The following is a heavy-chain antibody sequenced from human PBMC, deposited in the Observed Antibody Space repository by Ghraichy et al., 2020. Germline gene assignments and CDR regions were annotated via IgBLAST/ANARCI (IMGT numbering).Heavy chain of an antibody. CDR1: GGSISSYY. V-gene: IGHV4-59*01. Sequence: SETLSLTCTVSGGSISSYYWSWIRQPPGKGLEWIWYIYYTGSTNYNPSLKSRFTMSVDTSKNQFSLHLTSVTAADTAVYYCARDGLGRGMTFDIWCEGTVVTVSS. J-gene: IGHJ3*02. D-gene: IGHD3-16*01. CDR2: IYYTGST. CDR3: ARDGLGRGMTFDI.